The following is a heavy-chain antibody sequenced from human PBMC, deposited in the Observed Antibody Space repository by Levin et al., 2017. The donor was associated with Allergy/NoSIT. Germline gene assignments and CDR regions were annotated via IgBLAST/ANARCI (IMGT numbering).Heavy chain of an antibody. J-gene: IGHJ3*01. CDR3: ARAGLPDGIDV. D-gene: IGHD2-2*01. Sequence: GESLKISCATSGFSFSSYWMIWVCQAPGKGLQWVASIKGDGSEKHYVDSVKGRFTISRDNVKNSLYLQMNNLRVEDTAVYYCARAGLPDGIDVWGLGKMVTVSS. CDR2: IKGDGSEK. CDR1: GFSFSSYW. V-gene: IGHV3-7*04.